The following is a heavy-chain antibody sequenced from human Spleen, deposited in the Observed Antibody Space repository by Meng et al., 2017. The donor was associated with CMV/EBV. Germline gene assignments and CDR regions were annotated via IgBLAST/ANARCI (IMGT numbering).Heavy chain of an antibody. D-gene: IGHD4-23*01. J-gene: IGHJ6*02. CDR1: GFTFCSYS. CDR3: AREKGDYGGYYHYAMDI. Sequence: GESLKISCAASGFTFCSYSMNWVRQAPGKGLEWVSSIISTISYIYYADSVKGRFTISRDNAKNSLYLQMNSLRAEDTAVYYCAREKGDYGGYYHYAMDISGQGTTVTVSS. V-gene: IGHV3-21*01. CDR2: IISTISYI.